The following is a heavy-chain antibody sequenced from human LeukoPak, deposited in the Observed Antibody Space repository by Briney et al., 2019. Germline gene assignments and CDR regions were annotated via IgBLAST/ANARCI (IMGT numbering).Heavy chain of an antibody. V-gene: IGHV3-11*01. J-gene: IGHJ6*03. CDR2: ISSSGSTI. D-gene: IGHD6-19*01. Sequence: GGALRLSCAASGFTFSDYYMSWIRQAPGKGVEGVSYISSSGSTIYYADSVKGRFTISRDNAKNSLYLQMNSLRAEDTAVYYCARVTKTVLYSSGWDWDYYYYYMDVWGKGTTVTGSS. CDR3: ARVTKTVLYSSGWDWDYYYYYMDV. CDR1: GFTFSDYY.